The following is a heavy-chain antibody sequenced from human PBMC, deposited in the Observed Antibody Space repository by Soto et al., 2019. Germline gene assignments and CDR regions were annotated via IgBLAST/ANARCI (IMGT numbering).Heavy chain of an antibody. CDR3: ARDGPGYSYGSPFDY. J-gene: IGHJ4*02. CDR1: GGSISSYY. V-gene: IGHV4-59*01. D-gene: IGHD5-18*01. Sequence: SETLSLTCTVSGGSISSYYWSLLRQPPGKGLEWIGYIYYSGSTNYNPSLKSRVTISVDTSKNQFSLKLSSVTAADTAVYYCARDGPGYSYGSPFDYWGQGTLVTVSS. CDR2: IYYSGST.